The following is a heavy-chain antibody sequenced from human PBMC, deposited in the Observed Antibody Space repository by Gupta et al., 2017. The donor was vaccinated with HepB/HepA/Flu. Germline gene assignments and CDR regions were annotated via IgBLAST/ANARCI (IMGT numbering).Heavy chain of an antibody. CDR2: ISAYNGNT. V-gene: IGHV1-18*01. CDR3: ARSLYYDFWSGADWFDP. J-gene: IGHJ5*02. D-gene: IGHD3-3*01. CDR1: GYTFPSYG. Sequence: QVQLVQSGAEVKKPGASVKVSCKASGYTFPSYGISWVRQAPGQGLEWMGWISAYNGNTNYAQKLQGRVTMTTDTSTSTAYMELRSLRSDDTAVYYCARSLYYDFWSGADWFDPWGQGTLVTVSS.